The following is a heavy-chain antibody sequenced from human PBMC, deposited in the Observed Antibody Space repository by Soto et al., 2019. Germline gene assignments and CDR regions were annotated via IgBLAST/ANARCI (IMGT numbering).Heavy chain of an antibody. Sequence: SETLSLTCTVSGGSISSSSYYWGWIRQPPGKGLEWIGSIYYSGSTYYNPSLKSRVTISVDTSKNQFSLKLSSVTAADTAVYYCARQKYGYNGDFDYWGQGTLVTVSS. V-gene: IGHV4-39*01. CDR3: ARQKYGYNGDFDY. CDR1: GGSISSSSYY. J-gene: IGHJ4*02. CDR2: IYYSGST. D-gene: IGHD2-8*01.